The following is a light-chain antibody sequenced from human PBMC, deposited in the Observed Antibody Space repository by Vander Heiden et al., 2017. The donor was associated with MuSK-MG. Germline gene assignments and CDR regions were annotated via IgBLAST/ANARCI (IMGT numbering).Light chain of an antibody. J-gene: IGKJ4*01. Sequence: ILMTQSPDSLAVSLGERATINCKPSQSVLYSSNNKNYLAWYQQKPGLPPKLLIHWASTRESGVPDRFRGSGPGTDFTLTMMSLQAEDVAAYYCQQDVNAAISFGSETKVEMK. CDR3: QQDVNAAIS. CDR1: QSVLYSSNNKNY. CDR2: WAS. V-gene: IGKV4-1*01.